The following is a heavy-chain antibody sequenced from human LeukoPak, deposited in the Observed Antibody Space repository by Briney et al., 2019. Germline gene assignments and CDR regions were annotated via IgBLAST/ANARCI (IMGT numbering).Heavy chain of an antibody. CDR3: ARFGSAYCSGGSCYDY. Sequence: ASVKVSCKASGYTFTSYGISWVRQAHGQGLEWMGSISAFNGITNYAQKLQGRVTMTTDTSTNTAYMELRSLRSDDTAVYYCARFGSAYCSGGSCYDYWGQGTLVTVSS. V-gene: IGHV1-18*01. CDR1: GYTFTSYG. J-gene: IGHJ4*02. CDR2: ISAFNGIT. D-gene: IGHD2-15*01.